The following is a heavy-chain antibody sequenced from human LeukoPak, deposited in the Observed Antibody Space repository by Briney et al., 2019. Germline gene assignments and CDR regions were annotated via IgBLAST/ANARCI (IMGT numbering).Heavy chain of an antibody. CDR3: AGGGGYDTSFDY. J-gene: IGHJ4*02. D-gene: IGHD5-12*01. V-gene: IGHV1-69*13. Sequence: SVKVSCKASGGTFSTYGINWVRQAPGQGLEWMGGTIPISGTANYAQKFQGRVTITADESTSTAYMELSSLRSEDTAVYYCAGGGGYDTSFDYWGQGTLVTVSS. CDR2: TIPISGTA. CDR1: GGTFSTYG.